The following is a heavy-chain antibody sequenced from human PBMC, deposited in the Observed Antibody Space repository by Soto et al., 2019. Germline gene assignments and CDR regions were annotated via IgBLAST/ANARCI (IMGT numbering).Heavy chain of an antibody. D-gene: IGHD5-18*01. CDR1: GFTFGDYG. J-gene: IGHJ4*02. CDR3: ARHGYSYGGGYFDY. Sequence: PGGPLRLSCTGSGFTFGDYGMGWFRQAPGKGLEWVSVIYSGGSAYYADSVKGRFTISRDNSKNTLYLQMNSLRAEDTAVYYCARHGYSYGGGYFDYWGQGTLVTVSS. V-gene: IGHV3-66*04. CDR2: IYSGGSA.